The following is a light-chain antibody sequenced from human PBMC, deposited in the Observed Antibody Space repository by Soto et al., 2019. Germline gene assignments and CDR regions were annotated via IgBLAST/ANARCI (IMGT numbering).Light chain of an antibody. Sequence: DIQMTQSPSTLSGSVGDRVTITCRASQTISSWLAWYQQKPGQAHKLLIYKAYTLKSGVPSRFSGSGSGTEFTLTISSLQPDDFATYYCQHYNSYSEAFGQGTKVDIK. V-gene: IGKV1-5*03. CDR3: QHYNSYSEA. CDR1: QTISSW. J-gene: IGKJ1*01. CDR2: KAY.